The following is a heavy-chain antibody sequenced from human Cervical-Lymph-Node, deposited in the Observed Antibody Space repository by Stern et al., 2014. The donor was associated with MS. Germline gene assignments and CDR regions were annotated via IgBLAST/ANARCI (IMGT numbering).Heavy chain of an antibody. CDR1: GYTFIDYY. CDR2: INPNSGDT. Sequence: VQLEESGAEVRKPGASLKVSCKASGYTFIDYYIQWVRPAPGQGLEWMGRINPNSGDTNCATTFPERVPMLTATANTTAYMEMRRLRSDDTAMYYCARTAVGAITSRVKLDYWGQGSLITVSS. V-gene: IGHV1-2*02. D-gene: IGHD1-26*01. CDR3: ARTAVGAITSRVKLDY. J-gene: IGHJ4*02.